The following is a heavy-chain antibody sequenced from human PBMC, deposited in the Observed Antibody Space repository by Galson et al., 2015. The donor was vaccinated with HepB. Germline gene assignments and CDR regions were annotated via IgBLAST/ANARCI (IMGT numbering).Heavy chain of an antibody. D-gene: IGHD3-22*01. CDR3: ARPTYDSSGYRVYYGMDV. CDR1: GGTFSSYA. CDR2: IIPIFGIA. Sequence: SVKVSCKASGGTFSSYAISWVRQAPGQGLEWMGGIIPIFGIANYAQKFQGRVTITADKPTSTAYMELSSLRSEDTAVYYCARPTYDSSGYRVYYGMDVWGQGTTVTVSS. J-gene: IGHJ6*02. V-gene: IGHV1-69*10.